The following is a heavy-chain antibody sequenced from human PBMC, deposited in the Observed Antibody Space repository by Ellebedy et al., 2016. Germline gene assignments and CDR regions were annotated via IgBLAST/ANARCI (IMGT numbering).Heavy chain of an antibody. J-gene: IGHJ4*02. D-gene: IGHD2-15*01. CDR2: ISTYNGNT. V-gene: IGHV1-18*01. CDR1: GYTFTSYG. CDR3: ARTIGYGGNSCDY. Sequence: ASVKVSXXASGYTFTSYGITWVRQAPGQGLEWMGWISTYNGNTNYVQKLQGRVTMTTDTSTSTAYMELRSLRSDDTAVYYCARTIGYGGNSCDYWGQGTLVTVSS.